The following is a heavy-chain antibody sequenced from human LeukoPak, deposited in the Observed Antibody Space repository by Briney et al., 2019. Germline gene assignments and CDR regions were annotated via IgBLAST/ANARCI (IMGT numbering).Heavy chain of an antibody. CDR1: GGSISSSSYY. D-gene: IGHD3-10*01. Sequence: SETLSLTCTVSGGSISSSSYYWGWIRQPPGKGLEWIGSIYYSGSTYYNPSLKSRVTISVDTSKNQFSLKLSSVTAADTAVYYCARDPYYYGSGSSLFDYWGQGTLVTVSS. V-gene: IGHV4-39*07. J-gene: IGHJ4*02. CDR3: ARDPYYYGSGSSLFDY. CDR2: IYYSGST.